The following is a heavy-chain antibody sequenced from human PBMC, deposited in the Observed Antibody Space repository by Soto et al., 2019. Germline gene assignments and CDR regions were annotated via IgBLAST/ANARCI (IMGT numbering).Heavy chain of an antibody. CDR2: ISYDGSNK. Sequence: QVQLVESGGGVVQPGRSLRLSCAASGFTFSSYALHWVRQAPGKGLEWVAIISYDGSNKYYADSVKGRFTISRDNSKNTLYLQMNSLRAEDTAVYYCARDGRYGYGAYYFDCWGQGTLVTVSS. J-gene: IGHJ4*02. D-gene: IGHD5-18*01. CDR1: GFTFSSYA. CDR3: ARDGRYGYGAYYFDC. V-gene: IGHV3-30-3*01.